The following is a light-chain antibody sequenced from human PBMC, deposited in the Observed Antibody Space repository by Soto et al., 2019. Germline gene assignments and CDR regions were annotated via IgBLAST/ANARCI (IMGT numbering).Light chain of an antibody. Sequence: DIQMTQSPTSLSAPVGDRVTITCRASQGIRNFVAWYQQKPGKAPKLLIYAASTLQSGVPSRFSGSGSGTDFTLTINSLQPEDVATYYCQKYSSVPVFGPGTKVEIK. J-gene: IGKJ3*01. CDR1: QGIRNF. CDR3: QKYSSVPV. V-gene: IGKV1-27*01. CDR2: AAS.